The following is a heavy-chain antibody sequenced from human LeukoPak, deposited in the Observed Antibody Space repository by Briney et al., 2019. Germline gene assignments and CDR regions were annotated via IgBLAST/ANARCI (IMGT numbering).Heavy chain of an antibody. CDR2: IWYDGSNT. CDR3: ARDMEQWLLQDWYFDL. Sequence: PGRSLRLSCTASGFTFSSYGMHLVRQAPGKGLEWVAVIWYDGSNTYYADSVKGRFIISRDNSKNTLYLQMNILRAEDTAVYYCARDMEQWLLQDWYFDLWGPGTLVTVSS. D-gene: IGHD6-19*01. J-gene: IGHJ2*01. CDR1: GFTFSSYG. V-gene: IGHV3-33*01.